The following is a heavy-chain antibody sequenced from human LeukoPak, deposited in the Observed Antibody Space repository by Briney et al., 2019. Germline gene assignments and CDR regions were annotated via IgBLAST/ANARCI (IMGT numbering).Heavy chain of an antibody. D-gene: IGHD5-18*01. CDR2: ISGSGTQA. Sequence: GGSLRPSCVASGFSFNSYGMNWVRQAPGKGLEWVSTISGSGTQAYYADSVKGRFTISRDNSKNTLYLQMNSLRAEDTAVYYCAKVVDTAMVKIGYFDYWGQGTLVTVSS. CDR3: AKVVDTAMVKIGYFDY. V-gene: IGHV3-23*01. CDR1: GFSFNSYG. J-gene: IGHJ4*02.